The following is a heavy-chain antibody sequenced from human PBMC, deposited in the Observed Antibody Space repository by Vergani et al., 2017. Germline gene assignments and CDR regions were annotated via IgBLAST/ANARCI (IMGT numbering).Heavy chain of an antibody. D-gene: IGHD3-3*01. Sequence: QVQLVESGGGVVQPGRSLRLSCAASGFSFSSYGMFWVRQAPGKGLEWVAAIPYVGSNQYYADSVKGRFTISRDNSKNTLYLQMNSLRAEDTAVYYCAKTQRLLEWADFWGQGTLVTVSS. J-gene: IGHJ4*02. CDR1: GFSFSSYG. V-gene: IGHV3-30*18. CDR2: IPYVGSNQ. CDR3: AKTQRLLEWADF.